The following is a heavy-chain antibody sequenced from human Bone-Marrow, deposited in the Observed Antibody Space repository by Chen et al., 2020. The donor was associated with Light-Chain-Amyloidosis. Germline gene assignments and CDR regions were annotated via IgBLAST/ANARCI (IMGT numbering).Heavy chain of an antibody. CDR3: ARRRDGYNFDY. CDR2: IYPDDSDA. CDR1: GYTFPNYW. Sequence: EVQLEQSGPEVKKPGESLKLSCKGSGYTFPNYWIGWVRQMPGKGLEWMGVIYPDDSDARYSPSFEGQVTISADKSITTAYLPWRSLKASDTAMYYCARRRDGYNFDYWGQGTLVTVSS. V-gene: IGHV5-51*01. D-gene: IGHD5-12*01. J-gene: IGHJ4*02.